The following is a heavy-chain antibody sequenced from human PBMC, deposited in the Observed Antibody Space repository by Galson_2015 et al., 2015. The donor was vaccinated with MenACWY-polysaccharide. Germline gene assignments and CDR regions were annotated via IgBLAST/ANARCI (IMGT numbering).Heavy chain of an antibody. Sequence: CAASGSRFSHSGMHWVRQAPGKGLEWVAVIQYDGSKIVYADSVKGRFTISRDNSKNTLFLETNSLGAEDTAVYYCAREGSRIVFHAFDTWGQGTMVTVSS. CDR1: GSRFSHSG. J-gene: IGHJ3*02. CDR2: IQYDGSKI. V-gene: IGHV3-33*01. CDR3: AREGSRIVFHAFDT. D-gene: IGHD6-13*01.